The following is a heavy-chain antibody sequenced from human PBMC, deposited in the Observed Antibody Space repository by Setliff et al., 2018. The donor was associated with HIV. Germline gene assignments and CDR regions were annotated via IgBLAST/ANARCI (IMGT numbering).Heavy chain of an antibody. Sequence: SETLSLTCAVYGGSFSAYHWSWIRQTPGKGLEWLGEINHSGSTAYNLALESRVSMSIDTSKNQFSLKLNSVTAADTAVYFCARHLKGWLQGDFWGQGTLVTVSS. D-gene: IGHD5-12*01. J-gene: IGHJ4*02. CDR3: ARHLKGWLQGDF. V-gene: IGHV4-34*01. CDR1: GGSFSAYH. CDR2: INHSGST.